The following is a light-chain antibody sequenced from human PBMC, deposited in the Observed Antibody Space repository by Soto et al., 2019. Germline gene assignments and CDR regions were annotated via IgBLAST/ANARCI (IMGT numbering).Light chain of an antibody. J-gene: IGKJ2*01. V-gene: IGKV3-20*01. CDR3: HQYGTSYT. CDR1: QSVSSSH. Sequence: VLTQSPASLSLSPGERAALSCRASQSVSSSHLVWYQQKPGQAPRLLIYGASTRATGIPDRCSGSGSGTDFTLTISRLEPEDFALYYCHQYGTSYTFGQGTKLEI. CDR2: GAS.